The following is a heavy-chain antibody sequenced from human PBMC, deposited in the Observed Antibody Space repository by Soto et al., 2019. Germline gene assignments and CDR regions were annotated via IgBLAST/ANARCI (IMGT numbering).Heavy chain of an antibody. J-gene: IGHJ4*02. CDR3: ARGLLSLVPAATSLFDY. CDR2: IYYSGST. CDR1: GGFISSGGYY. D-gene: IGHD2-2*01. V-gene: IGHV4-31*03. Sequence: SETLSLTCTVSGGFISSGGYYWSWIRQHPGKGLEWIGYIYYSGSTYYNPSLKSRVTISVDTSKNQFSLKLSSVTAADTAVYYCARGLLSLVPAATSLFDYWGQGTLVTVSS.